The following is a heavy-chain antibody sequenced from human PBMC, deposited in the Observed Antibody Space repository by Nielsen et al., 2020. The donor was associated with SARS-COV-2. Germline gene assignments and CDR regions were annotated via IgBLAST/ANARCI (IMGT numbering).Heavy chain of an antibody. CDR3: ARHSNYYGSGTISGWFDP. D-gene: IGHD3-10*01. J-gene: IGHJ5*02. CDR1: GDGLSSYW. Sequence: GESLKISCKASGDGLSSYWISWVRQMPGKGPEWMGRIDPSDSYINYSPSFQGHVTISADKSISTAYLQWSSLKASDTAMYYCARHSNYYGSGTISGWFDPWGQGTLVTVSS. CDR2: IDPSDSYI. V-gene: IGHV5-10-1*01.